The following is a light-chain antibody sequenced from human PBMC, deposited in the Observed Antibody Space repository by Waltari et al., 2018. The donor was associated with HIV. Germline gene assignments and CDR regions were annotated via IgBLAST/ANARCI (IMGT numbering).Light chain of an antibody. J-gene: IGLJ2*01. V-gene: IGLV2-8*01. CDR1: SSDVGGYNY. CDR2: EGS. Sequence: QSALTQPPSASGSAGQSVTISCTGTSSDVGGYNYVSWYQRHPGEAPKLMIFEGSRRPSGVPERFSGSKSGNTASLTVSGLQAEDEADYFCSSYAGSNNWVFGGGTKLTVL. CDR3: SSYAGSNNWV.